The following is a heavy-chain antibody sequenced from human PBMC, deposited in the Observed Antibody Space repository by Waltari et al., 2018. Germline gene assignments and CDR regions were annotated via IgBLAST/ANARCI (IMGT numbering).Heavy chain of an antibody. CDR2: ISYDGSNK. CDR1: GFTFSSYA. V-gene: IGHV3-30*16. D-gene: IGHD4-17*01. J-gene: IGHJ1*01. Sequence: QVQLVESGGGVVQPGRSLRLSCAASGFTFSSYAMPWVRQAPGKGIEWVAVISYDGSNKYYADSVTGRFTISRYNSKNTLYLQMNSLRAEDTAVYYCARGRGGGWYVDYGPEYFQHWGQGTLVTVSS. CDR3: ARGRGGGWYVDYGPEYFQH.